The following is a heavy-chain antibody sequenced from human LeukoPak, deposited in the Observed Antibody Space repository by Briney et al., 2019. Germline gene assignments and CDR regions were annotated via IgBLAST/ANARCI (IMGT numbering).Heavy chain of an antibody. V-gene: IGHV3-21*01. D-gene: IGHD3-3*01. CDR1: GFTFSSYS. CDR2: VSTGSNYI. J-gene: IGHJ4*02. Sequence: GGSLRLSCTASGFTFSSYSLNWVRQAPGKGLEWVSSVSTGSNYIYYADSVKGRFTISRDNDKNSLYLQMNSLRAEDTAVYYCAKDLSRFPDYWGQGTLVTVSS. CDR3: AKDLSRFPDY.